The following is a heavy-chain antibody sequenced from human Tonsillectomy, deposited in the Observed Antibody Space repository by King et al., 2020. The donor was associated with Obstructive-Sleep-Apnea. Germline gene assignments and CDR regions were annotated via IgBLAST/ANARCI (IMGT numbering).Heavy chain of an antibody. CDR2: IYSGGSA. D-gene: IGHD3-16*01. J-gene: IGHJ4*01. Sequence: VQLVESGGGLVQPGGSLRLSCAASGFTVSSAYINWVRQAPGKGLECVSVIYSGGSAYYADSVKGRFTISRDDSKNTVYLQMNSLTAEDTAVYYCARGGTLAFDYWGHGTLVTVSS. CDR3: ARGGTLAFDY. CDR1: GFTVSSAY. V-gene: IGHV3-66*01.